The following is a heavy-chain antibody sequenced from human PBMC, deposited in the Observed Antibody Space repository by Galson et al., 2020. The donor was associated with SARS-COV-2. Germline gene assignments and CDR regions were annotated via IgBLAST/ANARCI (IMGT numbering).Heavy chain of an antibody. Sequence: GSLRLSCAASGFSFSSYWMHWVRQVPGKGLVWVSRVKSDGTDATYVDSVKGRFTISRDNAKDTLYLQMSDLRVEDTAVYFCARAWFDESVLDLWGQGTLVTVSS. CDR1: GFSFSSYW. V-gene: IGHV3-74*01. D-gene: IGHD3-22*01. J-gene: IGHJ5*02. CDR2: VKSDGTDA. CDR3: ARAWFDESVLDL.